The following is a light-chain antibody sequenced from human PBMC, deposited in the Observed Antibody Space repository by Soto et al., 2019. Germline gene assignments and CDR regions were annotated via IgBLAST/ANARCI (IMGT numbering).Light chain of an antibody. CDR2: EVS. CDR3: CSYAGRSTYV. Sequence: QSVLTQPASVSGSPGQSITISCTGTISDVGSYDLVSWYQQHPGKAPKLMIYEVSKWPSGVSNRFSGSKSANTASLTISGLQAEDEADYYCCSYAGRSTYVFGTGTKLTVL. V-gene: IGLV2-23*02. CDR1: ISDVGSYDL. J-gene: IGLJ1*01.